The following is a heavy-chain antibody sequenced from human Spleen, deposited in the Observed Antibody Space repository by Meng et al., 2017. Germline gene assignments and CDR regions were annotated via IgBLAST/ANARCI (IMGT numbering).Heavy chain of an antibody. CDR1: GYSFTSYW. V-gene: IGHV5-51*01. Sequence: KVSCKGSGYSFTSYWIGWVRQMPGKGLEWMGIIYPRDSDTRYSTSFQGQVTISANTSISTAYLQWSSLKASDTAMYYCARPTYGYILGAYDSWGQGTLVTVSS. CDR3: ARPTYGYILGAYDS. D-gene: IGHD5-24*01. CDR2: IYPRDSDT. J-gene: IGHJ4*02.